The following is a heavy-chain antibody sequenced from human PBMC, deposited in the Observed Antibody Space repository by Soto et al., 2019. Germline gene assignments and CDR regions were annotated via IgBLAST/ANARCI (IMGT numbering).Heavy chain of an antibody. CDR2: IYYSGST. D-gene: IGHD2-8*01. V-gene: IGHV4-59*08. CDR1: GGSISSYY. J-gene: IGHJ5*02. CDR3: ARRVLTFESTDPWGWFDP. Sequence: SETLSLTCTVSGGSISSYYWSWIRQPPGKGLEWIGYIYYSGSTNYNPSLKSRVTISVDTSKNQFSLKLSSVTAADTAVYYCARRVLTFESTDPWGWFDPWGQGTLVTVSS.